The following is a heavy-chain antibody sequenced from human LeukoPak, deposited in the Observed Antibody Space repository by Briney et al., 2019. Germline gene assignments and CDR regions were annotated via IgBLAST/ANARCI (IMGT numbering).Heavy chain of an antibody. CDR1: GGSFSGYY. CDR3: ARGPWFRGSGSYYPRSFDY. Sequence: SETLSLTCAVYGGSFSGYYWSWIRQPPGKGLEWIWEINHSGSTNYNPSLKSRVTMSVDTSKNQFSLKLSSVTAADTAVYYCARGPWFRGSGSYYPRSFDYWGQGTLVTVSS. D-gene: IGHD3-10*01. CDR2: INHSGST. V-gene: IGHV4-34*01. J-gene: IGHJ4*02.